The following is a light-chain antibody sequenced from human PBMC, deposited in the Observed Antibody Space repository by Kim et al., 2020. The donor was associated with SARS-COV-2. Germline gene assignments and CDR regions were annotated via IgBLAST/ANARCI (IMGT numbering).Light chain of an antibody. V-gene: IGLV7-43*01. CDR2: NTD. CDR1: TGAVTSNYY. CDR3: LLYYGRARV. Sequence: PGGTVTLPCASSTGAVTSNYYPNWLQQKPGQAPRSLIYNTDNNHSWTPARFSGSLLGGKAALTLSGVQPEDEAEYYCLLYYGRARVFGGGTKVTVL. J-gene: IGLJ3*02.